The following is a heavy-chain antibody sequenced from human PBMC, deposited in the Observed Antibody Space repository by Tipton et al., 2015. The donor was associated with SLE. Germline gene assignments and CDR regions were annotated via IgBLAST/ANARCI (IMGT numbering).Heavy chain of an antibody. CDR2: IHTSGST. CDR3: ARWFVDYCSVDSCPNWFDP. CDR1: GGSISSDRYY. Sequence: LSLTCTVSGGSISSDRYYWSWTRQPAGKGLEWIGHIHTSGSTKYNPSLKRRVTISVDTSKNQFSLRLSSVTAADTAVYYCARWFVDYCSVDSCPNWFDPWGQGTLVTVFS. V-gene: IGHV4-61*09. J-gene: IGHJ5*02. D-gene: IGHD2-15*01.